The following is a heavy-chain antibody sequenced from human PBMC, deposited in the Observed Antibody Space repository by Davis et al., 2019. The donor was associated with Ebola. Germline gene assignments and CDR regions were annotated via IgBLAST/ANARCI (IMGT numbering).Heavy chain of an antibody. V-gene: IGHV3-33*01. CDR2: IWYDGSNK. Sequence: GGSLRLSCAASGFTFSSYGMHWVCQAPGKGLEWVAVIWYDGSNKYYADSVKGRFTISRDNSKNTLYLQMNSLRAEDTAVYYCARDVNDYVWGSYRYNWFDPWGQGTLVTVSS. J-gene: IGHJ5*02. CDR1: GFTFSSYG. D-gene: IGHD3-16*02. CDR3: ARDVNDYVWGSYRYNWFDP.